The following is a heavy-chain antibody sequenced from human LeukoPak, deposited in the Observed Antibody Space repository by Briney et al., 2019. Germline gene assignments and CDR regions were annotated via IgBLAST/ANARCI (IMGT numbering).Heavy chain of an antibody. J-gene: IGHJ4*02. V-gene: IGHV1-24*01. D-gene: IGHD5-18*01. CDR2: FDPEDGET. CDR1: GYTLTELS. CDR3: ARVGGGYSYGWFDY. Sequence: ASVKVSCKVSGYTLTELSMHWVRQAPGKGLEWMGGFDPEDGETIYAQKFQGRVTMTEDTSTDTAYMELSRLRSDDTAVYYCARVGGGYSYGWFDYWGQGTLVTVSS.